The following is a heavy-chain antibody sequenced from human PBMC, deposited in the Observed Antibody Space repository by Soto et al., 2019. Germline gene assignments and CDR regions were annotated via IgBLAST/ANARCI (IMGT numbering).Heavy chain of an antibody. CDR1: GGSISTYY. J-gene: IGHJ3*02. CDR3: ARQIGDDPFDI. D-gene: IGHD3-3*01. Sequence: SETLSLTCTVSGGSISTYYWNWIRLSPGKGLEWIGYIYRTGSTHYNPSLNGRVAISLDTSRKRFSLKLNSVAAADTAVYFCARQIGDDPFDIWGQGTMVTVSS. V-gene: IGHV4-59*08. CDR2: IYRTGST.